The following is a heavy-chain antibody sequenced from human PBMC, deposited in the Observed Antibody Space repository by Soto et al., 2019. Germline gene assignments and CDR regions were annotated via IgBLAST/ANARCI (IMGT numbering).Heavy chain of an antibody. D-gene: IGHD2-8*02. CDR2: IYYSGST. CDR1: GGSISSYY. V-gene: IGHV4-59*12. J-gene: IGHJ4*02. Sequence: SETLSLTCTVSGGSISSYYWSWIRQPPGKGLEWIGYIYYSGSTNYNPSLKSRVTISVDTSKNQFSLKLTSVTAADTAVYYCARDKITGLFDYWGQGTLVTAPQ. CDR3: ARDKITGLFDY.